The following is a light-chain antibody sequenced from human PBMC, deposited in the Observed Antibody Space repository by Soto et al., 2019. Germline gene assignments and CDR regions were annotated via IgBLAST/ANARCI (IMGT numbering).Light chain of an antibody. J-gene: IGKJ2*01. CDR2: SAS. Sequence: DIPMTQSPSSLSASVGDRVTITCRASQGIRDALGWYQQKPGKVPKRLIYSASSLQNGVPSRFSGSGSETVLTLTISSLQPEDFATYCCVQHSDSPLTFGPGTRLEI. CDR3: VQHSDSPLT. V-gene: IGKV1-17*01. CDR1: QGIRDA.